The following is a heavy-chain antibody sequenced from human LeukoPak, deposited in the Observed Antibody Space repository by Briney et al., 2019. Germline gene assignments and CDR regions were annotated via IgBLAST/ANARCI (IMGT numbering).Heavy chain of an antibody. CDR2: NYYSGST. D-gene: IGHD1-26*01. V-gene: IGHV4-59*12. CDR1: GGSISNYY. CDR3: ARVGIVGAFDY. J-gene: IGHJ4*02. Sequence: SETLSLTCTVSGGSISNYYWSWIRQPPGKGLEWIGYNYYSGSTYYNPSLKSRVTISVDRSKNQFSLKLSSVTAADTAVYYCARVGIVGAFDYWGQGTLVTVSS.